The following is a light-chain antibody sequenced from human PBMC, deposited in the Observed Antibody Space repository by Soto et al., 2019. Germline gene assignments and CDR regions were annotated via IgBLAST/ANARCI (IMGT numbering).Light chain of an antibody. J-gene: IGKJ4*01. CDR2: AAS. CDR3: HQAYSFPLT. V-gene: IGKV1-12*01. Sequence: DIQMPQSPSSVSASIGDRVTITCRASQDIRSWLGWYQQNPGKAPKVLIYAASSLQSGVPSRFSGSGSGTDFTLTISSLQPEDFATYYGHQAYSFPLTIGGGTRVEIK. CDR1: QDIRSW.